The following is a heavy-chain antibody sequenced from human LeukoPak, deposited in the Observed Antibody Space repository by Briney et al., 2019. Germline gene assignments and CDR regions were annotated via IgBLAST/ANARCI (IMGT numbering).Heavy chain of an antibody. CDR3: ARGLGVVTAQSEQPKPRYFDL. Sequence: GASVKVSCKCSGYTFISYGISWVRQAPGQGLEWMWGISGYNGNTHYAQNLQGRVSLTTDTTTSTANMELRRMRSDDDAVYYCARGLGVVTAQSEQPKPRYFDLWGRGTQVTVSS. CDR1: GYTFISYG. J-gene: IGHJ2*01. CDR2: ISGYNGNT. V-gene: IGHV1-18*01. D-gene: IGHD2-21*02.